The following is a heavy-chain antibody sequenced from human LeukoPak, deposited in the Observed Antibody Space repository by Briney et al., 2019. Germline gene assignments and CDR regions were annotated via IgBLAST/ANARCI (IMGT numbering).Heavy chain of an antibody. V-gene: IGHV4-4*02. CDR1: GGSISSSNW. J-gene: IGHJ6*02. Sequence: SETLSLTCAVSGGSISSSNWWSWVRQPPGKGLEWIGEIYHSGSTNYNPSLKSRVTISVDTSKNQFSLELSSVTAADTAVYYCARGALNTWYGMDVWGQGTTVTVSS. CDR2: IYHSGST. CDR3: ARGALNTWYGMDV. D-gene: IGHD3-16*01.